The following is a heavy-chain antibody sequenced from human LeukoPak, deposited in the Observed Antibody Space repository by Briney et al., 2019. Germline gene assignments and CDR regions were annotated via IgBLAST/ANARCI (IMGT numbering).Heavy chain of an antibody. J-gene: IGHJ3*02. CDR1: GYTSTGYY. V-gene: IGHV1-2*02. Sequence: ASVKVSCKASGYTSTGYYMHWVRQAPGQGLEWMGWINPNSGGTNYAQKFQGRVTMTRDTSISTAYMELSRLRSDDTAVYYCARGRRYCSSTSCYEAFDIWGQGTMVTVSS. CDR3: ARGRRYCSSTSCYEAFDI. CDR2: INPNSGGT. D-gene: IGHD2-2*01.